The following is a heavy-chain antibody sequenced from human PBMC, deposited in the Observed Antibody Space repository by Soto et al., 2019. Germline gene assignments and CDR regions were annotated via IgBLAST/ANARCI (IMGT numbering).Heavy chain of an antibody. V-gene: IGHV3-33*01. CDR1: GFTFSSYG. J-gene: IGHJ6*03. Sequence: QVQLVESGGGVVQPGRSLRLSCAASGFTFSSYGMHWVRQAPGKGLEWVAVIWYDGSNKYYADSVKGRFTISRDNSKNTLYLQLNSLRAEDTAVYYCARDPTKRGYCSSTSCHPRDYYYYYMDVWGKGTTVTVSS. CDR2: IWYDGSNK. CDR3: ARDPTKRGYCSSTSCHPRDYYYYYMDV. D-gene: IGHD2-2*01.